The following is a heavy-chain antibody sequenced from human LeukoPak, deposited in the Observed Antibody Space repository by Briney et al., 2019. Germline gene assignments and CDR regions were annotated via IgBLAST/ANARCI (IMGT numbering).Heavy chain of an antibody. CDR2: IYYSGST. D-gene: IGHD6-19*01. CDR3: ARDQSGWFDY. CDR1: GGSISSYY. J-gene: IGHJ4*02. Sequence: LETLSLTCTVSGGSISSYYWSWIRQPPGKGLEWIGYIYYSGSTNYNPSLKSRVTISVDTSKNQFSLKLSSVTAADTAVYYCARDQSGWFDYWGQGTLVTVSS. V-gene: IGHV4-59*01.